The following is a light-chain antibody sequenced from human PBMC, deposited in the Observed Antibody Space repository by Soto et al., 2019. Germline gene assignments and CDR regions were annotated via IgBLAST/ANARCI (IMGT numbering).Light chain of an antibody. V-gene: IGKV1-39*01. CDR1: QIISSY. J-gene: IGKJ4*01. Sequence: DIQMTQSPSSLSASVVDRVTMTGRASQIISSYLNCYQQKPGKARNLLIYAASSLQSRFPSRFSGGGSGTDFSLTIDRLQPEDFATYYCQPVDVYPSTFGEGTQVDIK. CDR3: QPVDVYPST. CDR2: AAS.